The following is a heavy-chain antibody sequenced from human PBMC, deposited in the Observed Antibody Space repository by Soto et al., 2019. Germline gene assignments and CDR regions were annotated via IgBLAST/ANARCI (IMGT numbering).Heavy chain of an antibody. J-gene: IGHJ6*03. Sequence: QVQLVQSGAEVKKPGSSVKVSCKASGGTFSSYTISWVRQAPGQGLEWMGRIIPILGIANYAQKFQGRVTITADKSTSTAYMELSSLRSEDTAVYYCARDRTGIAVAGTGPDHYYYYMDVWGKGTTVTVSS. CDR3: ARDRTGIAVAGTGPDHYYYYMDV. D-gene: IGHD6-19*01. CDR2: IIPILGIA. CDR1: GGTFSSYT. V-gene: IGHV1-69*08.